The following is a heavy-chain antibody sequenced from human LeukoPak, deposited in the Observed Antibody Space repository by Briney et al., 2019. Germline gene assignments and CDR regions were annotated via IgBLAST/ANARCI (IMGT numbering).Heavy chain of an antibody. Sequence: QSGGSLRLSCAASGFTFSSYAMSWVRQAPGKGLEWVSAISGSGGSTYYADSAKGRFTISRDDSKNTLYLQMNSLRAEDTAVYYCARILPYIVGATKGAFDIWGQGTMVTVSS. J-gene: IGHJ3*02. D-gene: IGHD1-26*01. CDR1: GFTFSSYA. CDR3: ARILPYIVGATKGAFDI. CDR2: ISGSGGST. V-gene: IGHV3-23*01.